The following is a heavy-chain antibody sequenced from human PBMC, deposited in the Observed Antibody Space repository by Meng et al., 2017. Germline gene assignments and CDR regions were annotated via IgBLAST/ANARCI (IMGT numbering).Heavy chain of an antibody. J-gene: IGHJ4*02. D-gene: IGHD1-26*01. Sequence: EVQLVETGGCVIQPGGSVRLSCAASGFTVSSNYMSWVRQAPGKGLEWVSVISSGGSTYYADSVKGRFTISRDNSKNTLYLQMNSLRAEDTAVYYCARGGSYYSYWGQGTLVTVSS. CDR3: ARGGSYYSY. V-gene: IGHV3-53*02. CDR1: GFTVSSNY. CDR2: ISSGGST.